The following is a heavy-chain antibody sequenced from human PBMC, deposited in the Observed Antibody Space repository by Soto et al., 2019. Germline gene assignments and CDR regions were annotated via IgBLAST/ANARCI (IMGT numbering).Heavy chain of an antibody. D-gene: IGHD3-10*01. J-gene: IGHJ4*02. CDR2: ISRFVVFT. CDR3: ARDQLGVPGDY. CDR1: GFTFNIYA. Sequence: TGGSLRLSCAASGFTFNIYAMAWVRQAPGKGLEWVSAISRFVVFTYYVDSVKGRFTIPRDNAKSSLYLQMNSLRAEDTAVYYCARDQLGVPGDYWGQGTLVTVSS. V-gene: IGHV3-23*01.